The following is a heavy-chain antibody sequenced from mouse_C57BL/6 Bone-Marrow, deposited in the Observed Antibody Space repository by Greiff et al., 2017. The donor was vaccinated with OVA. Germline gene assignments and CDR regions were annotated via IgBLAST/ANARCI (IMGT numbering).Heavy chain of an antibody. CDR2: ISYDGSN. D-gene: IGHD2-4*01. CDR1: GYSITSGYY. CDR3: ARDRDYDYAAWFAY. Sequence: ESGPGLVKPSQSLSLTCSVTGYSITSGYYWNWIRQFPGNKLEWMGYISYDGSNNYNPSLKNRISITRDTSKNQFFLKLNSVTTEDTATYYCARDRDYDYAAWFAYWGQGTLVTVSA. V-gene: IGHV3-6*01. J-gene: IGHJ3*01.